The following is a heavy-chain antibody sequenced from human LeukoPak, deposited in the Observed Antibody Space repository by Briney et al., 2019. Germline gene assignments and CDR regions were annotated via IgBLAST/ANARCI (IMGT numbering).Heavy chain of an antibody. CDR2: IYPGDSDT. Sequence: GESLKISCKGPGYSFPSYWIGWVRQMPGKGLEWMGIIYPGDSDTRYSPSFQGQVTISADKSISTAYLQWSSLKASDTAMYYCACSTSYSGSSFDYWGQGTLVTVSS. D-gene: IGHD1-26*01. V-gene: IGHV5-51*01. CDR3: ACSTSYSGSSFDY. J-gene: IGHJ4*02. CDR1: GYSFPSYW.